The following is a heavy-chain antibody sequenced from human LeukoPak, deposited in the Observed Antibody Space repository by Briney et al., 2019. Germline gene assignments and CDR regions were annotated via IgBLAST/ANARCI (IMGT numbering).Heavy chain of an antibody. J-gene: IGHJ4*02. CDR2: IYHSGST. CDR3: ARVTPPAAAAGTGLVYYFDY. CDR1: GGSISSSNW. V-gene: IGHV4-4*02. D-gene: IGHD6-13*01. Sequence: SETVSLTCAVSGGSISSSNWWSWVRQPPGKGLEWIGEIYHSGSTNYNPSLKSRVTISVDKSKNQFSLKLSSVTAADTAVYYCARVTPPAAAAGTGLVYYFDYWGQGTLVTVSS.